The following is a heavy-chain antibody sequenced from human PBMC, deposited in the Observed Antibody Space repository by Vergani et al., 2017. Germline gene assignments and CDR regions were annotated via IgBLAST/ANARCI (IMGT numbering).Heavy chain of an antibody. CDR3: ARDPPGGSGWDDAFDI. Sequence: EVQLVESGGGLVQPGGSLRLSCAASGFTFSSYWMSWVRQAPGKGLEWVANIKQDGSEKYYVDSVKGRFTISRDNAKNSLYLQMNSLRAEDTAVYYCARDPPGGSGWDDAFDIWGQGTMVTVSS. D-gene: IGHD6-19*01. V-gene: IGHV3-7*01. J-gene: IGHJ3*02. CDR1: GFTFSSYW. CDR2: IKQDGSEK.